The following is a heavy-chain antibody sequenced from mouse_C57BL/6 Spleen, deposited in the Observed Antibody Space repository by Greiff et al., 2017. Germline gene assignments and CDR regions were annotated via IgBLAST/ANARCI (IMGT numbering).Heavy chain of an antibody. Sequence: QVQLQQSGAELVRPGASVTLSCKASGYTFPDYEMHWVKQTPVHGLEWIGAIDPETGGTAYNQKFKGKAILTADKSSSTAYMELRSLTSEDSAVYYCTRGDIRDGYYFYGGQGTTLTVPS. CDR2: IDPETGGT. CDR3: TRGDIRDGYYFY. D-gene: IGHD2-3*01. J-gene: IGHJ2*01. CDR1: GYTFPDYE. V-gene: IGHV1-15*01.